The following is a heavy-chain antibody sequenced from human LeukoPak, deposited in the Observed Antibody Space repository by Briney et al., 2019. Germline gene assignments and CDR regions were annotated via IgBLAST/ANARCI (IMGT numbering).Heavy chain of an antibody. V-gene: IGHV3-9*01. CDR1: GFTFSSYA. CDR3: AKDMGYCSSTSCYVFDY. J-gene: IGHJ4*02. Sequence: PGGSLRLSCAASGFTFSSYAMSWVRQAPGKGLEWVSGISWNSGSIGYADSVKGRFTISRDNAKNSLYLQMNSLRAEDTALYYCAKDMGYCSSTSCYVFDYWGQGTLVTVSS. D-gene: IGHD2-2*01. CDR2: ISWNSGSI.